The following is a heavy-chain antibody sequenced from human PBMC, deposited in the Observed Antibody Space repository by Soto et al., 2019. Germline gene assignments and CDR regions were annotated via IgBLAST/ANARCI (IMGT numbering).Heavy chain of an antibody. V-gene: IGHV4-30-4*01. CDR2: IHSSGSI. Sequence: SETLSLTCTVSGGSISSDDYYWSWIRQAPGRGLEWIGYIHSSGSIYYNPSLKNRATMSIDTAGNQFSLKVSSVTVADTAVYYCARDLDGLHDDTSGPFPRPGWGQGTLVTISS. J-gene: IGHJ1*01. CDR3: ARDLDGLHDDTSGPFPRPG. D-gene: IGHD3-22*01. CDR1: GGSISSDDYY.